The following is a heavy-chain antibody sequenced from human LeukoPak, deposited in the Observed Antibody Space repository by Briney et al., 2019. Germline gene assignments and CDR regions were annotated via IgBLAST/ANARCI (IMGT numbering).Heavy chain of an antibody. CDR1: GGSISSGDYY. Sequence: SETLSLTCTVSGGSISSGDYYWSWIRQPPGKGLEWIGYIYYSGSTYYNPSLKSRVTISVDTSKNQFSLKLSSVTAADTAVYYCARENGDYVFFDYWGQGTLVTVPS. V-gene: IGHV4-30-4*01. D-gene: IGHD4-17*01. J-gene: IGHJ4*02. CDR2: IYYSGST. CDR3: ARENGDYVFFDY.